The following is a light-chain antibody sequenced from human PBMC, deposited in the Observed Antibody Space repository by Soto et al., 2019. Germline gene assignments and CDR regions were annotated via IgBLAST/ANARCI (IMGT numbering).Light chain of an antibody. CDR3: SSFRSGSTL. CDR2: EVS. CDR1: SSDVGAYNF. V-gene: IGLV2-14*01. Sequence: QSVLTQPASVSGSPGQSIAISCTGTSSDVGAYNFVSWYQQHPGKAPKLMIYEVSNRPSGVSSRFSGSKYGNTASLTISGLQPEDEADYYCSSFRSGSTLFGTGTKLTVL. J-gene: IGLJ1*01.